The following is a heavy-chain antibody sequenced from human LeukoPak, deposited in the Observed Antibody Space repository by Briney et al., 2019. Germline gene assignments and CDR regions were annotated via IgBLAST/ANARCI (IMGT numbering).Heavy chain of an antibody. D-gene: IGHD2-15*01. CDR1: GGSISGYY. J-gene: IGHJ4*02. CDR3: ASFGGYCSGGSCYHDY. V-gene: IGHV4-59*08. CDR2: IYYSGST. Sequence: PSETLSLTCTVSGGSISGYYWSWIRQPPGKGLEWIGYIYYSGSTNYNPSLKSRVTISVDTSKNQFSLKLSSVTAADTAVYYCASFGGYCSGGSCYHDYWGQGTLVTVSS.